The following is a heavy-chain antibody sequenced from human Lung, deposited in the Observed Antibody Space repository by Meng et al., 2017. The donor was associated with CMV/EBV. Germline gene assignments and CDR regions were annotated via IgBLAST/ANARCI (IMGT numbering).Heavy chain of an antibody. CDR3: ARTSLGNPFDC. V-gene: IGHV3-21*01. Sequence: SCAASGFIFSSYSMNWVRQAPGKGLDWVSSISSSSSFIYYADAVKGRFTISRDNAKNSLYLQMKSLRADDTAVYYCARTSLGNPFDCWGQGTLVTVSS. CDR2: ISSSSSFI. D-gene: IGHD7-27*01. CDR1: GFIFSSYS. J-gene: IGHJ4*02.